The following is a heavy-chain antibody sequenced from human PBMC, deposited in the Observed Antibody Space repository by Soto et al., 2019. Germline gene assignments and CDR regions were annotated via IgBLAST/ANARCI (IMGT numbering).Heavy chain of an antibody. D-gene: IGHD4-17*01. CDR3: ATPAASTVTSYWYFDL. CDR1: GFTFSSYS. V-gene: IGHV3-48*01. CDR2: ISSSSSTI. Sequence: PGGSLRLSCAASGFTFSSYSMNWVRQAPGKGLEWVSYISSSSSTIYYADSVKGRFTISRDNAKNSLYLQMNSLRAEDTAVYYCATPAASTVTSYWYFDLWGRGTLVTV. J-gene: IGHJ2*01.